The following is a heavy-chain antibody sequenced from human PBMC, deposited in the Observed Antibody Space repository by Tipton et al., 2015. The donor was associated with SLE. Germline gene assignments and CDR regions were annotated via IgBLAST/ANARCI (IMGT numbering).Heavy chain of an antibody. CDR2: IYTSGST. J-gene: IGHJ3*02. V-gene: IGHV4-61*02. CDR1: GDSISSAPSSGSYY. CDR3: ARPSGATTVVTPEAFEI. D-gene: IGHD4-23*01. Sequence: TLSLTCTVSGDSISSAPSSGSYYWNWIRQPAGKGLEWIGRIYTSGSTNYNPSLKSRLTISVDTSTNQFSLKLTSVTASDTAVYYCARPSGATTVVTPEAFEIWGQGTMVTVSS.